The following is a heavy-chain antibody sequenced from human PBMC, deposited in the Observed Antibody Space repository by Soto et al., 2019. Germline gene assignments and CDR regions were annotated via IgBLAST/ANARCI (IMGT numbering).Heavy chain of an antibody. CDR3: AREVPPSSSWLSIWFDP. J-gene: IGHJ5*02. CDR1: GDSVSSNSAA. V-gene: IGHV6-1*01. Sequence: PSQTLSLTCAISGDSVSSNSAAWNWIRQSPSRGLEWLGRTYYRSKWYNDYAVSVKSRITINPDTSKNQFSLQLNSVTPEDTAVYYCAREVPPSSSWLSIWFDPWGQGTLVTVSS. CDR2: TYYRSKWYN. D-gene: IGHD6-13*01.